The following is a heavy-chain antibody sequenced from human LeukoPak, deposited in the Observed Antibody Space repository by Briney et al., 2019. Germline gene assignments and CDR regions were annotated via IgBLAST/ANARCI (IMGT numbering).Heavy chain of an antibody. Sequence: ASVKVSCKAAGYTFIGNFIHWVRQAPGQGLEWMGWINPSSGGTQYAERFQGRVTMTRDTSINTAYMELSGLTSDDTVVYYCVRVYSGYENFDYWGQGTLVTVSS. CDR2: INPSSGGT. V-gene: IGHV1-2*02. CDR3: VRVYSGYENFDY. D-gene: IGHD5-12*01. J-gene: IGHJ4*02. CDR1: GYTFIGNF.